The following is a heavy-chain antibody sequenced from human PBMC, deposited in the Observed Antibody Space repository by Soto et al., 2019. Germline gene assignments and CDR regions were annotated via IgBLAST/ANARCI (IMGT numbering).Heavy chain of an antibody. D-gene: IGHD3-3*01. CDR2: IWYDGSNK. CDR1: GFTFSSYG. Sequence: QVQLVESGGGVVQPGRSLRLSCAASGFTFSSYGMHWVRQAPGKGLEWVAVIWYDGSNKYYADSVKGRFTISRDNSKNALYLQMNSLRGEDTAVYYCARVGYDFWSGYRTYYYYGMDVWGQGTTVTVSS. V-gene: IGHV3-33*01. CDR3: ARVGYDFWSGYRTYYYYGMDV. J-gene: IGHJ6*02.